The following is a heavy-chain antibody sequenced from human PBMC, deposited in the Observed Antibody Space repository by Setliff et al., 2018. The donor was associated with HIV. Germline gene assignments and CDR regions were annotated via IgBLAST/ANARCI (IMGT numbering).Heavy chain of an antibody. D-gene: IGHD2-21*02. CDR2: INHAGST. CDR3: ATLDHSGGNFLAY. V-gene: IGHV4-34*01. Sequence: PSETLSLTCTLYGASFSGYFWSWIRQPPGKGLEWIGEINHAGSTNFNPSLKGRVTISVDMSKGQFSLHLTSVTAADTAVYYCATLDHSGGNFLAYWGQGSLVTVSS. J-gene: IGHJ4*02. CDR1: GASFSGYF.